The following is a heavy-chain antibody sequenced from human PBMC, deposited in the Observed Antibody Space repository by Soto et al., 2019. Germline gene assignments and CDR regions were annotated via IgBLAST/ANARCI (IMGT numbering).Heavy chain of an antibody. D-gene: IGHD2-8*01. J-gene: IGHJ4*02. CDR2: ISYSGNT. Sequence: SETLSLTCTVSGGSISNFYWGWIRQPPGKGLEWIGYISYSGNTNYNPSLKSRVSISVDTSKNQLSLNLTSVTAADTAVYYCARAQMVLSRSYFDSWGQGTTVTVYS. CDR3: ARAQMVLSRSYFDS. V-gene: IGHV4-59*01. CDR1: GGSISNFY.